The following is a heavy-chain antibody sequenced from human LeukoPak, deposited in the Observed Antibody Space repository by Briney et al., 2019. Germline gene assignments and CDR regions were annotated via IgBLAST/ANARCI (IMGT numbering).Heavy chain of an antibody. CDR3: ARGENRPYDFWSGYYSYYFDY. Sequence: SETLSLTCTVSGGSISSYYWSWIRQPPGKGLEWIGYIYYSGSTNYSPSLKSRVTISVDTSKNQFSLKLSSVTAADTAVYYCARGENRPYDFWSGYYSYYFDYWGQGTLVTVSS. V-gene: IGHV4-59*01. CDR1: GGSISSYY. J-gene: IGHJ4*02. D-gene: IGHD3-3*01. CDR2: IYYSGST.